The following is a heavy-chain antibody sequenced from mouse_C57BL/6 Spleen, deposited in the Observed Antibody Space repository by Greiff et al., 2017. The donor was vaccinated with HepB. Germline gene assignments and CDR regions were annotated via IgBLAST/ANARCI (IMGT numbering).Heavy chain of an antibody. CDR3: ARLGDYLYYFDY. J-gene: IGHJ2*01. Sequence: QVQLQQPGAELVMPGASVKLSCKASGYTFTSYWMHWVKQRPGQGLEWIGEIDPSDSYTNYNQKFKGKSTLTVDKSSSTAYMQLSSLTSEDSAVYYCARLGDYLYYFDYWGQGTTLTVSS. V-gene: IGHV1-69*01. CDR2: IDPSDSYT. CDR1: GYTFTSYW. D-gene: IGHD5-5*01.